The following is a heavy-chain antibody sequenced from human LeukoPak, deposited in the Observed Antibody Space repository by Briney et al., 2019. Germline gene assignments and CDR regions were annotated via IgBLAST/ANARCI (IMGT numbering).Heavy chain of an antibody. V-gene: IGHV1-8*01. D-gene: IGHD1-26*01. J-gene: IGHJ3*02. CDR1: GYTFTNYD. CDR2: MNPNSGDT. Sequence: ASVKVSCKTSGYTFTNYDIKWVRQATGQGLEWMGFMNPNSGDTGYAYKFQGRVAMTRNTSIRTAYMELSSLRSDDTAVYYCAVGVLSGGHEWAPNIWGQGTMVIVSS. CDR3: AVGVLSGGHEWAPNI.